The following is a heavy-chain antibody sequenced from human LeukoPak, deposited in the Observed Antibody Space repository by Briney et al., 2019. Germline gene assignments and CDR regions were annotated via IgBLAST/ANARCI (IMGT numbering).Heavy chain of an antibody. Sequence: GGSLRLSCAASGFTVSSNHMSWVRQAPGKGLEWVSVIYSGGSTDYADSVKGRFTISRDNLKDTLYLQMNSLRAEDTAVYYCARGPAGYNWGQGTLVTFSS. CDR1: GFTVSSNH. J-gene: IGHJ4*02. CDR2: IYSGGST. CDR3: ARGPAGYN. D-gene: IGHD1-1*01. V-gene: IGHV3-53*01.